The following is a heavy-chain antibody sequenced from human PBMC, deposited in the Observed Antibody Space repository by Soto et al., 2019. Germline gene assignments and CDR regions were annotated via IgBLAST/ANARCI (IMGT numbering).Heavy chain of an antibody. Sequence: PGESLKISCKGSGYSFTSYWIGWVRQMPGKGLEWMGIIYPGDSDTRYSPSFQGQVTISADKSISTAYLQWSSLKASDTAMYYCARHKDSSSSYYYYGIDVWGQGTTVTVSS. CDR2: IYPGDSDT. V-gene: IGHV5-51*01. D-gene: IGHD6-6*01. CDR1: GYSFTSYW. J-gene: IGHJ6*02. CDR3: ARHKDSSSSYYYYGIDV.